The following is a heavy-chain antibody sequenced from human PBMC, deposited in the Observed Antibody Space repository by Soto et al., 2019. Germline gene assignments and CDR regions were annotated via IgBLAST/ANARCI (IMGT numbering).Heavy chain of an antibody. V-gene: IGHV3-30-3*01. Sequence: QVQLVESGGGVVQPGRSLRLSCAASGFTFSSYAMHWVRQAPGKGLEWVAVISYDGSYKYYADSVKGRFTISRDNSKNTLYLQMNSLRAEDTAVYYCARVSGYCSGGSCHRGWFDPWGQGTLVTVSS. CDR3: ARVSGYCSGGSCHRGWFDP. J-gene: IGHJ5*02. D-gene: IGHD2-15*01. CDR1: GFTFSSYA. CDR2: ISYDGSYK.